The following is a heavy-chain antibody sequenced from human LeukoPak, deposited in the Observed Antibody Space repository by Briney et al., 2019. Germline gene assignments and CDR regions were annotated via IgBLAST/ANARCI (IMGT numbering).Heavy chain of an antibody. J-gene: IGHJ4*02. Sequence: PSETLSLTCTVSGGSISSGGYYWSWIRQHPGKGLEWIGYIYYSGSTYYNPSLKSRVTISVDTSKNQFSLKLSSVTAADTAVYYCARTFKRSPTLAAQGYWGQGTLVTVFS. CDR2: IYYSGST. CDR1: GGSISSGGYY. D-gene: IGHD2-15*01. V-gene: IGHV4-31*03. CDR3: ARTFKRSPTLAAQGY.